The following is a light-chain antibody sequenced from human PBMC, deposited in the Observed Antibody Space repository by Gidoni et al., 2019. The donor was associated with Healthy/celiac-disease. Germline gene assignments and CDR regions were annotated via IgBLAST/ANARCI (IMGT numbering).Light chain of an antibody. J-gene: IGKJ3*01. CDR3: QQSYSTPQT. V-gene: IGKV1-39*01. CDR2: AAS. Sequence: DIQMTQSPSSLSASVGHRVTITCRASQSSSSYLNWYQQKPGKAPKLLIYAASSLQSGVPSRFSGSGSGTDFTLTISSLQPEDFATYYCQQSYSTPQTFGPGTKVDIK. CDR1: QSSSSY.